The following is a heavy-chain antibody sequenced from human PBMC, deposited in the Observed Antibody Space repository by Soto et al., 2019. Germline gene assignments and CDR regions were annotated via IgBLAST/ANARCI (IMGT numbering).Heavy chain of an antibody. CDR3: ARGGRVVVVTAAFDN. D-gene: IGHD2-21*02. V-gene: IGHV1-46*03. Sequence: ASVKVSCKASGYTFTNYYMHWVRQAPGQGLEWMGIINSGGGSATYAQKFLGRVTLTRDTSTSTVYMDLSSLGSDDSAVYYCARGGRVVVVTAAFDNWGHGTLVTVSS. CDR2: INSGGGSA. J-gene: IGHJ4*01. CDR1: GYTFTNYY.